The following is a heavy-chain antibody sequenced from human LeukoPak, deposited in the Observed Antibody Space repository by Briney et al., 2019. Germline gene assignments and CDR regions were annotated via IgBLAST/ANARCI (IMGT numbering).Heavy chain of an antibody. CDR3: YIPYYDTSAYKGY. CDR2: ISYDGSNK. Sequence: GRSLRLSCAAPGFTFSSYAMHWVRQAPGKGLEWVAVISYDGSNKYYADSVKGRFTISRDNSKKTLYLQMNSLRAEDTAVYYCYIPYYDTSAYKGYWGQGTLVTVSS. V-gene: IGHV3-30-3*01. CDR1: GFTFSSYA. D-gene: IGHD3-22*01. J-gene: IGHJ4*02.